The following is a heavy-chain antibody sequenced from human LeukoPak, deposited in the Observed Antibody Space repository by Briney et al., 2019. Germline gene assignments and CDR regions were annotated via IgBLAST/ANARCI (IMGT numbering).Heavy chain of an antibody. V-gene: IGHV4-59*01. Sequence: NPSETLSLTCTVSGGSISSYYWSWIRQPPGRGLEWIGYMYYSGSTNYNPSLKSRVTISVDTSKNQFSLKLSSVTAADTAVYYCAREGSGSRRGWFDPWGQGTLVTVSS. CDR3: AREGSGSRRGWFDP. CDR1: GGSISSYY. D-gene: IGHD1-26*01. CDR2: MYYSGST. J-gene: IGHJ5*02.